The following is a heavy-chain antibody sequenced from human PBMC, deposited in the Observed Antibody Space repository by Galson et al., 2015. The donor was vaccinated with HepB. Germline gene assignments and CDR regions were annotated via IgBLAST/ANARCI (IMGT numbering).Heavy chain of an antibody. CDR3: AREEGYAFDI. Sequence: TLSLTCTVSGGSISSGSYYWSWIRQPAGKGLEWIGRIYTSGSTNCNPSLKSRVTMSVDTSKNQFSLKLSSVTAADTAVYYCAREEGYAFDIWGQGTMVTVSS. V-gene: IGHV4-61*02. CDR2: IYTSGST. CDR1: GGSISSGSYY. J-gene: IGHJ3*02.